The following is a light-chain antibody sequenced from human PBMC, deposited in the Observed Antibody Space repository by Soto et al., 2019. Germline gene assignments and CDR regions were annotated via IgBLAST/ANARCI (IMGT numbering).Light chain of an antibody. V-gene: IGKV1-27*01. CDR1: QGISEY. CDR3: QKYNSAPWT. J-gene: IGKJ1*01. CDR2: GAS. Sequence: DIPMAQSPSSLSASIGDRVTITCRASQGISEYLAWYQQRPGNAPNLLIYGASILQSGVPSRFSGSGSGTHFTLTISSLQPEDVATYYCQKYNSAPWTFGQGNKVHI.